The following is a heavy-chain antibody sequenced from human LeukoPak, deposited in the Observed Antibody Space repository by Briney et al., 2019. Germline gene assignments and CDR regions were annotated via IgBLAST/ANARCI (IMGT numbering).Heavy chain of an antibody. J-gene: IGHJ6*03. V-gene: IGHV3-23*01. CDR1: GFTFSSYA. D-gene: IGHD5-12*01. CDR3: ARDRDIVATIVYYYMDV. Sequence: GGSLRLSCAASGFTFSSYAMSWVRQAPGKGLEWVSAISGSGGSTYYADSVKGRFTISRDNSKNTLYLQMNSLRAEDTAVYYCARDRDIVATIVYYYMDVWGKGTTVTVSS. CDR2: ISGSGGST.